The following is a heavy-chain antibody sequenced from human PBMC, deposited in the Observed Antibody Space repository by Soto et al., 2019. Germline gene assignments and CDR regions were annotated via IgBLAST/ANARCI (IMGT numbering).Heavy chain of an antibody. D-gene: IGHD3-10*01. CDR3: ARSFMTRGSPGNWFDP. Sequence: PSETLSLTCTVSGASISSYYWSWIRQPPGKGLEWIGYISNRGSANYSPSLKSRVTISGDTSNNQLSLKVSSVTVADTAVYYCARSFMTRGSPGNWFDPWGQGTLVTVSS. J-gene: IGHJ5*02. V-gene: IGHV4-59*01. CDR1: GASISSYY. CDR2: ISNRGSA.